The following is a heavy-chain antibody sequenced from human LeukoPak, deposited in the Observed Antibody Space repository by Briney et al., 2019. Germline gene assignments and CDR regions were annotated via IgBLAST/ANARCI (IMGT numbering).Heavy chain of an antibody. CDR2: VSGSGSEI. CDR3: ATKVPGTSHFSS. CDR1: GFTFNDFE. J-gene: IGHJ4*02. D-gene: IGHD6-19*01. V-gene: IGHV3-48*03. Sequence: GGSLRLSCEASGFTFNDFEMNWVRQAPGKGLEGVSYVSGSGSEIHYGDSVKGRFTISRDNAKSSLYLQMNSLRAEDTAVYYCATKVPGTSHFSSWGQGTLVTVSS.